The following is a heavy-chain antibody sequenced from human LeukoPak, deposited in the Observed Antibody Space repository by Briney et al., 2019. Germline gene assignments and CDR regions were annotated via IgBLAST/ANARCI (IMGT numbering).Heavy chain of an antibody. V-gene: IGHV1-2*02. Sequence: ASVKVSCKASGYTFTGYYMHWVRQAPGQGLEWMGWINPNSGGTNYAQKCQGRVTMTSDTSISTAHTELSGLRSDDTAVYYCARVLYGDHFDSWGQGTLVTVSS. CDR3: ARVLYGDHFDS. D-gene: IGHD4-17*01. CDR1: GYTFTGYY. CDR2: INPNSGGT. J-gene: IGHJ4*02.